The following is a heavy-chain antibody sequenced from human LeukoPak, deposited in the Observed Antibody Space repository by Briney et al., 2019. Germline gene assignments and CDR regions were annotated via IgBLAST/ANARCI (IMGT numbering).Heavy chain of an antibody. D-gene: IGHD6-19*01. V-gene: IGHV3-23*01. J-gene: IGHJ4*02. CDR3: ASRGYSSGWYFDY. CDR2: ISGSGGST. Sequence: GRSLRLSCAASGFTFSTYAMHWVRQAPGKGLEWVSAISGSGGSTYYADSVKGRFTISRDNSKNTLYLQMNSLRAEDTAVYYCASRGYSSGWYFDYWGQGTLVTVSS. CDR1: GFTFSTYA.